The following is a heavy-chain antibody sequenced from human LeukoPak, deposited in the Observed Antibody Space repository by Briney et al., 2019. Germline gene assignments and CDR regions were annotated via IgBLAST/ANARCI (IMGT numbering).Heavy chain of an antibody. CDR2: IYPGGSDT. CDR1: GYGFTSYW. J-gene: IGHJ4*02. D-gene: IGHD6-19*01. V-gene: IGHV5-51*01. CDR3: ARRGSGWYWDY. Sequence: GASLQISSKGSGYGFTSYWICWVRRLPGKGLEWMGVIYPGGSDTRYSPSFQGQVTISADKSISTAYLQWSSLKASDTAMYYCARRGSGWYWDYWGQGTLVTVSS.